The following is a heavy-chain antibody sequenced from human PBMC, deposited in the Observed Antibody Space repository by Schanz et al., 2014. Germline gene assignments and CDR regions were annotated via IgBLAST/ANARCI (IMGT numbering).Heavy chain of an antibody. Sequence: QVQLVQSGAEVKKPGSSVKVSCTASGGTFSSYTISWIRQAPGQGLEWMGWISANNGNTNYAQKFQGRVTMTADTSTSTAYMELSSLTSEDTAVHYCARGRGFYDYWGQGTLVTVSS. J-gene: IGHJ4*02. CDR1: GGTFSSYT. CDR2: ISANNGNT. V-gene: IGHV1-69*02. CDR3: ARGRGFYDY. D-gene: IGHD3-10*01.